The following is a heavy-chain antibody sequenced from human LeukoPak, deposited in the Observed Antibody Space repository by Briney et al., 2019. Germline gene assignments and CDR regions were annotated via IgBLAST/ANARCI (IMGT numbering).Heavy chain of an antibody. V-gene: IGHV4-4*09. CDR1: GVSISPYY. CDR2: IHTSGSN. J-gene: IGHJ3*01. CDR3: ARLSAAVHLGAFDL. D-gene: IGHD3-3*01. Sequence: SETLSLTCAVSGVSISPYYWAWIRQPPGKGLEWIGYIHTSGSNNQYPSLKSRVTISVDKSKNQFSLRLTSVTAADTAVYYCARLSAAVHLGAFDLWGQGTMVTVSS.